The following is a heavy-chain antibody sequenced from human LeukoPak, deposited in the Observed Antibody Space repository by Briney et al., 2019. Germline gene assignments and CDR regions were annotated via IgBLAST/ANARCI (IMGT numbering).Heavy chain of an antibody. V-gene: IGHV3-74*03. CDR1: GLTFSTYW. CDR2: INPDGSIR. D-gene: IGHD1-26*01. J-gene: IGHJ4*02. CDR3: AREARVGGALQY. Sequence: GGSLRLSCAASGLTFSTYWMHWVRQAPGKGLAWVARINPDGSIRTYADSVQGRVTISRDTAKDTLFLQMNSLRAEDTAGYYCAREARVGGALQYWGQGTPVTVSS.